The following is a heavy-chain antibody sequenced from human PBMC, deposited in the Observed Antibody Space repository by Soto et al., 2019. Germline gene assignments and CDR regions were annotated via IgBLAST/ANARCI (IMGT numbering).Heavy chain of an antibody. CDR3: AGVPRSGGSCCLHPTGYWCGP. CDR1: GGTFSSYA. CDR2: VIPIFGTA. J-gene: IGHJ5*02. D-gene: IGHD2-15*01. V-gene: IGHV1-69*13. Sequence: SVKVSCKASGGTFSSYAISWVRQAPGQGLEWMGGVIPIFGTANYAQKFQGRVTITADESTSTAYMELSSLRSEDTAVYYCAGVPRSGGSCCLHPTGYWCGPWGQGTLVSVSS.